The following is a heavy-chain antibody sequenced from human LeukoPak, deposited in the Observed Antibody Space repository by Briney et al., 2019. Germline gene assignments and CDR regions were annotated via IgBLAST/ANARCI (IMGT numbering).Heavy chain of an antibody. CDR2: IYYSGST. CDR3: ARHAYRSSDHFDY. CDR1: GGSISSSSYY. Sequence: SETLSLTCTVSGGSISSSSYYWGWIRQPPGKGLEWIGSIYYSGSTYYNPSLKSRVTISVATSKKQCSLKLSSVTAAVTAVYSCARHAYRSSDHFDYWGQGALVTVST. J-gene: IGHJ4*02. D-gene: IGHD6-6*01. V-gene: IGHV4-39*01.